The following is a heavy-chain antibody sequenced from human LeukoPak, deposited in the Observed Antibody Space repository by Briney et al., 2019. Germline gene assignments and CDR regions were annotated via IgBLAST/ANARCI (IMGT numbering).Heavy chain of an antibody. CDR1: GCSISRYF. J-gene: IGHJ4*02. CDR2: VHYSGDT. CDR3: ARDQRIDYGDYFDD. V-gene: IGHV4-59*01. D-gene: IGHD3-16*01. Sequence: PSETLSVTCTASGCSISRYFWNWIRQPPGQGLEWIGYVHYSGDTTYNPPHKNRVSVSLDTSKNQFSLKLSSVTAADTAIYYCARDQRIDYGDYFDDWGEGTLVTVSS.